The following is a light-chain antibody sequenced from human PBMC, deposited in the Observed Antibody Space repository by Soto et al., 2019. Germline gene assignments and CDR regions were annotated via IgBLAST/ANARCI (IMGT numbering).Light chain of an antibody. CDR2: EVS. J-gene: IGLJ3*02. CDR3: CSSSGVTTWI. CDR1: SSDVGGYNY. V-gene: IGLV2-14*01. Sequence: QSVLTQPASVSGSPGQSITISCTGISSDVGGYNYVSWYQQHPGKAPKLMIYEVSNRPSGVSNRFSGSKSGNTASLTISGLQADDEADYYCCSSSGVTTWIFGGGTKVTVL.